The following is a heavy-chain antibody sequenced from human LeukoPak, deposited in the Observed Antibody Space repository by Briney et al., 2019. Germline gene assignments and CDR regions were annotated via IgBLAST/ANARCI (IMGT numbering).Heavy chain of an antibody. CDR2: IKQDGSEK. J-gene: IGHJ3*02. CDR3: AKENYDSSGYAFDI. V-gene: IGHV3-7*03. CDR1: GFTFRSYW. D-gene: IGHD3-22*01. Sequence: SGGSLRLSCVASGFTFRSYWMSWVRQAPGKGLEWVANIKQDGSEKYYVDSVKGRFTISRDNAKNSLYLQMNSLRAEDMALYYCAKENYDSSGYAFDIWGQGTMVTVSS.